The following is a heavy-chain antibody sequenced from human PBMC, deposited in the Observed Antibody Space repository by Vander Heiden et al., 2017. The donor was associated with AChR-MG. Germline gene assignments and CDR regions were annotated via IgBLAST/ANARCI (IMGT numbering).Heavy chain of an antibody. CDR1: GFTFSCYA. CDR3: ARDHLLSMIVAGSRYFDL. D-gene: IGHD3-22*01. J-gene: IGHJ2*01. V-gene: IGHV3-23*01. CDR2: ISAGGGST. Sequence: EVHLLESGGGLVQPGGSLRLSCAASGFTFSCYAMSWVRQAPGKGLEWVSHISAGGGSTYYADSVKGRFTISRDNSKNTLYFQMNSLRAEDTAVYYCARDHLLSMIVAGSRYFDLWGRGTLVTVSS.